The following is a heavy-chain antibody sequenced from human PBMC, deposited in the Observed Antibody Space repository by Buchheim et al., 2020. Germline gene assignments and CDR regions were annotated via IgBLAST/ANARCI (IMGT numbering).Heavy chain of an antibody. CDR3: ARDYVDTSSYYYGMDV. D-gene: IGHD5-18*01. V-gene: IGHV3-74*01. CDR1: GFTFNTYW. Sequence: EVQLVESGGGLVQPGGSLRLSCVASGFTFNTYWMHWVRQVQGKGLVWVSRINSEGNRTSHADSVKGRFPISRDNANNTLYLQMNSLTVEDTAVYYCARDYVDTSSYYYGMDVWGQGTT. CDR2: INSEGNRT. J-gene: IGHJ6*02.